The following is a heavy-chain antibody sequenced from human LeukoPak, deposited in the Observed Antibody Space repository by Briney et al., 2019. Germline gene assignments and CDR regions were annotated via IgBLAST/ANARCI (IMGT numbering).Heavy chain of an antibody. V-gene: IGHV3-21*01. CDR2: ISSSSSYI. Sequence: GGSLRLSCAASGFTVSTNYMSWVRQAPGKGLEWVSSISSSSSYIYYADSVKGRFTISRDNAKNSLYLQMNSLRAEDTAVYYCARDRYSYGSRWSQQYYFDYWGQGTLVTVSS. J-gene: IGHJ4*02. CDR3: ARDRYSYGSRWSQQYYFDY. D-gene: IGHD5-18*01. CDR1: GFTVSTNY.